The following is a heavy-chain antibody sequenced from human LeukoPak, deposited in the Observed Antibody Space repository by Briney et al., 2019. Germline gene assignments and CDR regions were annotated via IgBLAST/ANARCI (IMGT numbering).Heavy chain of an antibody. CDR3: ARPAYTAAYDL. J-gene: IGHJ3*01. D-gene: IGHD3-16*01. Sequence: GGSLRLSCAASGFTFSSYAMTWVRQAPWKGLGWVANMKGDGSEIHYVDSVKGRFTISRDNAKNSLYLQMNSLRAEDTAVYYCARPAYTAAYDLWGQGTMVTVSS. V-gene: IGHV3-7*01. CDR2: MKGDGSEI. CDR1: GFTFSSYA.